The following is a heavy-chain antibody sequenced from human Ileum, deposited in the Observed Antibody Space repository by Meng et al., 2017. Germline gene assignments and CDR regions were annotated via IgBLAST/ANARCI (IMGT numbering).Heavy chain of an antibody. V-gene: IGHV4-61*08. Sequence: QGQLQESGQGLVRPSETPSLICAVSGGSVSSSGYQWGWIRQPPGKGLEWIGYASTNYNPSLKSRVTISVDTSKNQFSLKLTSVTAADTAVYYCARDHWGSLDYWGQGGLVTVSS. J-gene: IGHJ4*02. CDR3: ARDHWGSLDY. D-gene: IGHD7-27*01. CDR2: AST. CDR1: GGSVSSSGYQ.